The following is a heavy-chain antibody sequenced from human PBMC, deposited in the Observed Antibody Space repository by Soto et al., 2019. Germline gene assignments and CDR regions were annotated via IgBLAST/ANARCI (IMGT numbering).Heavy chain of an antibody. D-gene: IGHD3-9*01. CDR1: GGSISSYY. V-gene: IGHV4-59*01. Sequence: QVQLQESGPGLVKPSETLSLTCTVSGGSISSYYWSWIRQPPGKGLEWIGYIYYSGSTNYNPSLKTRVTISVDTSKNQFSLKLSSVTAADTAVYYCARDTRYGGFDPWGQGTLVTVSS. CDR3: ARDTRYGGFDP. J-gene: IGHJ5*02. CDR2: IYYSGST.